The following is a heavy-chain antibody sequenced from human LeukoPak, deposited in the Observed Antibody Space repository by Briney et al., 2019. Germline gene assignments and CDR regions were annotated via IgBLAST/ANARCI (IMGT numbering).Heavy chain of an antibody. D-gene: IGHD3-22*01. V-gene: IGHV1-18*04. CDR1: GYTFTSYY. Sequence: ASMTVSCKTSGYTFTSYYVSWVRQAPGQGLEWMGWISGYNAKTKYVQKFQGRITMTIDTSTTTAYMELRSLTSDDTAVYYCARVRDYYASSDYSDYWGQGTLVTVS. CDR3: ARVRDYYASSDYSDY. J-gene: IGHJ4*02. CDR2: ISGYNAKT.